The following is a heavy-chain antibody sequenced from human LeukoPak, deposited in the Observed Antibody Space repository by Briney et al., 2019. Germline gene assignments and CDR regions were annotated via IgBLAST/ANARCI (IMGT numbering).Heavy chain of an antibody. CDR3: ARSMVRGENWFDP. CDR1: GYTFTSYD. CDR2: MNPNSGNT. Sequence: GASVKVSCKASGYTFTSYDINWMRQAAGQGLEWMGWMNPNSGNTGYAQKFQGRVTMTRNTFISTAYMELSSLRSEDTAVYYCARSMVRGENWFDPWGQGTLVTVSS. D-gene: IGHD3-10*01. J-gene: IGHJ5*02. V-gene: IGHV1-8*01.